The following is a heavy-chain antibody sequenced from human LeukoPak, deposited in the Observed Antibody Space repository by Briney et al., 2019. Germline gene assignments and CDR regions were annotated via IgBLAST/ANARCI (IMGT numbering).Heavy chain of an antibody. D-gene: IGHD3-10*01. V-gene: IGHV3-7*01. Sequence: PGGSLRLSCAASGFTFSSYWMSWVRQAPGKGLEWVANIKQDGSEKYYVDSVKGRFTISRDNAKNSLYLQMNSLRAEDTAAYYCARDIMVRGVYYFDYWGQGTLVTVSS. CDR1: GFTFSSYW. CDR3: ARDIMVRGVYYFDY. J-gene: IGHJ4*02. CDR2: IKQDGSEK.